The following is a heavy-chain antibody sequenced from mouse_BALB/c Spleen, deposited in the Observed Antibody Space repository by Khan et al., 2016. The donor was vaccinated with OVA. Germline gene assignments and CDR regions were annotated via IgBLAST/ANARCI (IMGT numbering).Heavy chain of an antibody. J-gene: IGHJ1*01. Sequence: EVELVESGGGLVQPGVSRKLPCAATGFTFSGFGMHWVRQAPEKGLVWVAYLSFGSATIYYADTVKGRFPIYRDNPKNSLFLQMTSLRSEDTAIYDCTRWMISTWYFDVWGAGTTVTITS. V-gene: IGHV5-17*02. CDR1: GFTFSGFG. CDR3: TRWMISTWYFDV. D-gene: IGHD2-4*01. CDR2: LSFGSATI.